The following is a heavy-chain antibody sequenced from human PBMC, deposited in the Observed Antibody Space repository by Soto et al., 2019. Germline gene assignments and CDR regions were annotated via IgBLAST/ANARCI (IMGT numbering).Heavy chain of an antibody. Sequence: SVKVSCKASGYTFTSYGISWVRQAPGQGLEWMGWISAYNGNTNYAQKLQGRVTMTTDTSTSTAYMELRSLRSDDTAVYYCARDYIVEVVAATRRGDYGMDVWGQGTTVTVSS. J-gene: IGHJ6*02. CDR2: ISAYNGNT. D-gene: IGHD2-15*01. V-gene: IGHV1-18*01. CDR1: GYTFTSYG. CDR3: ARDYIVEVVAATRRGDYGMDV.